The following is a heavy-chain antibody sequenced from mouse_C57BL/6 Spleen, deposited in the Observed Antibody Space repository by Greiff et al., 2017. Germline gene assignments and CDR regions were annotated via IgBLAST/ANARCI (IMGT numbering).Heavy chain of an antibody. CDR3: ARKGTYGSRRAMDY. D-gene: IGHD1-1*01. Sequence: EVKLQQSGPELVKPGASVKISCKASGYTFTDYYMNWVKQSHGKSLEWIGDINPNNGGTSYNQKFKGKATLTVDKSSSTAYMELRSLTSEDSAVYYCARKGTYGSRRAMDYWGQGTSVTVSS. V-gene: IGHV1-26*01. J-gene: IGHJ4*01. CDR1: GYTFTDYY. CDR2: INPNNGGT.